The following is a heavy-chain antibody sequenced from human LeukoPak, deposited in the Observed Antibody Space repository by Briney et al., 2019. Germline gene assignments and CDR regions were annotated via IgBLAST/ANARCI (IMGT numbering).Heavy chain of an antibody. J-gene: IGHJ4*02. V-gene: IGHV1-46*01. CDR3: ARVPGTGYYDY. CDR1: GYTFISYY. CDR2: INPSGGST. Sequence: GASVKVSCKPSGYTFISYYIHWVRQAPGQGLEWMGIINPSGGSTSYAQKFQGRVTMTRDTSTSTVYMELSSLRSEDTAVYYCARVPGTGYYDYWGQGTLVTVSS. D-gene: IGHD3/OR15-3a*01.